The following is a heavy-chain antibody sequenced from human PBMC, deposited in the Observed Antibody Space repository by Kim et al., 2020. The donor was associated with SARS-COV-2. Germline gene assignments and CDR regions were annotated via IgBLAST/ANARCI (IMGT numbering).Heavy chain of an antibody. V-gene: IGHV3-7*05. CDR3: ATLRLPRRYSSGYHHYYGMDV. D-gene: IGHD5-18*01. Sequence: GGSLRLSCTASGFTFRIYWMSWVRQAPGKGLEWVASIKQDGSEKHYVDSVKGRFTISRDNAENSLDLQMNSLRAEDTAVYYCATLRLPRRYSSGYHHYYGMDVWGQGTTVTVSS. CDR1: GFTFRIYW. CDR2: IKQDGSEK. J-gene: IGHJ6*02.